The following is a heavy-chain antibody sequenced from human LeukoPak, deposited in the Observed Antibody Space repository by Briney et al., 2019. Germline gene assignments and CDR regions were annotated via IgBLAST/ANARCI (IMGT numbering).Heavy chain of an antibody. Sequence: PGGSLRLSCAASGFTFSSYSMNWVRQAPGKGLEWVSSISSSSSYIYYAYSVKGRFTISRDNAKNSLYLQMNSLRAEDTAVYYCARGRTYDYVWGSYRWYSFDYWGQGTLVTVSS. CDR3: ARGRTYDYVWGSYRWYSFDY. V-gene: IGHV3-21*01. J-gene: IGHJ4*02. CDR1: GFTFSSYS. CDR2: ISSSSSYI. D-gene: IGHD3-16*02.